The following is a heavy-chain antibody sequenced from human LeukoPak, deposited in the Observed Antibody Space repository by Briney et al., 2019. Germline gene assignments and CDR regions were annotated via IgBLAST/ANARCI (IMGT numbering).Heavy chain of an antibody. CDR1: GDSVSSNSTG. V-gene: IGHV6-1*01. CDR3: ARWHHSGRYFDL. D-gene: IGHD2-21*01. J-gene: IGHJ2*01. Sequence: QTLSLTCAVSGDSVSSNSTGWNWVRQSPWRGLEWVGRTYFVATRYNEYSLFGKSRISINADTTSNHLSLLLNSVTTDVTCVYYGARWHHSGRYFDLWGRGTLVTVSS. CDR2: TYFVATRYN.